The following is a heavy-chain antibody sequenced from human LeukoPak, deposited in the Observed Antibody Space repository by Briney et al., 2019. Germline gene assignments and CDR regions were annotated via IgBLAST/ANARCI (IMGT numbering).Heavy chain of an antibody. Sequence: VASVKVSCKASGGTFSSYAISWVRQAPGQGLEWMGGIIPIFGTANYAQKFQGRVTITADESTSTAYMELSSLRSEDTAVYYCARDGSNSSSWYWETLDAFDIWGQGTMVTVSS. CDR3: ARDGSNSSSWYWETLDAFDI. J-gene: IGHJ3*02. CDR1: GGTFSSYA. CDR2: IIPIFGTA. V-gene: IGHV1-69*13. D-gene: IGHD6-13*01.